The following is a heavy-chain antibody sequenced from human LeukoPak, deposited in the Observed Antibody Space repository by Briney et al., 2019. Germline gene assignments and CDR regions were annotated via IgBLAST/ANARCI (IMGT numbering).Heavy chain of an antibody. Sequence: ASVSVSCKASGGTFSNYAISWVRQAPGQGLEWMGGIIPIFGTANYAQKFQGRVTITADESTSTAYMELSSLRSEDTAVYYCAIDILTGYSYYYYGMDVWGQGTTVTVSS. CDR3: AIDILTGYSYYYYGMDV. J-gene: IGHJ6*02. V-gene: IGHV1-69*13. CDR2: IIPIFGTA. D-gene: IGHD3-9*01. CDR1: GGTFSNYA.